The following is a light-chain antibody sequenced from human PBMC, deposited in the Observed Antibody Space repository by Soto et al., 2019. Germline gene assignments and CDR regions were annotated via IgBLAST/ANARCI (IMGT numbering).Light chain of an antibody. J-gene: IGKJ5*01. CDR1: QSVSSSY. CDR3: QQYGSSPPIT. Sequence: EIVLTQSPGTLSLSPGERATLSCRASQSVSSSYLAWYQQKPGQAPRLLIYGASSRATGIPDRFSGSGSGTDFTLTHSRQEAEDFAVYYCQQYGSSPPITFGQGTRLEIK. V-gene: IGKV3-20*01. CDR2: GAS.